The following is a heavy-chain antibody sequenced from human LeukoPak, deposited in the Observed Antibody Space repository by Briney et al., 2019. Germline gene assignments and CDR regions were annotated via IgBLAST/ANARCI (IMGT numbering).Heavy chain of an antibody. V-gene: IGHV3-30-3*01. Sequence: GGSLRLSCAASGFTFSSYAMHWVRQAPGKGLEWVAVISYDGSNKYYADSVKGRFTISRDNSKNTLYLQMNSLRAEDTAVYYCARDSQWSHFDYWGQGTLVTVSS. CDR1: GFTFSSYA. J-gene: IGHJ4*02. CDR3: ARDSQWSHFDY. CDR2: ISYDGSNK. D-gene: IGHD6-19*01.